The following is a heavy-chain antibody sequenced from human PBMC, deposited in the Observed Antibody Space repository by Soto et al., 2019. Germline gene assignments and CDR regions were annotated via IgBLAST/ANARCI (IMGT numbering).Heavy chain of an antibody. CDR2: IYYTGIT. CDR3: ARQVRSPSYFDS. J-gene: IGHJ4*02. CDR1: GASVSSGLYY. Sequence: SETLSLTCPVFGASVSSGLYYWSWIRQPPGKGLEYIGYIYYTGITNYNPSLKSRVIISIDTSKNQFSLNLNSVTAADTAMYYCARQVRSPSYFDSWGQGTMVTVS. V-gene: IGHV4-61*01.